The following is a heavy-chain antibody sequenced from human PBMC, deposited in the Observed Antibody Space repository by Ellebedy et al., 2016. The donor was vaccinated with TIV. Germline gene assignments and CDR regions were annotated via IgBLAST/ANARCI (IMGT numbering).Heavy chain of an antibody. CDR3: ARVGNYYGGSSSYYFDY. CDR1: GGIFSSYG. CDR2: IIPILAKA. Sequence: AASVKVSCKASGGIFSSYGISWVRQAPGQGLEWMGGIIPILAKANYAQRFQGRVTITADESTYTAYMELSSLRSEDTAVYYCARVGNYYGGSSSYYFDYWGQGTLVTVSS. D-gene: IGHD4-23*01. J-gene: IGHJ4*02. V-gene: IGHV1-69*10.